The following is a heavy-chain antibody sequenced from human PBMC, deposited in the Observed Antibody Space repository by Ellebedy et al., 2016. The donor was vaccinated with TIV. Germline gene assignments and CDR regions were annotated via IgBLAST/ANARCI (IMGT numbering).Heavy chain of an antibody. CDR3: TRPGGYDKSYYYYGMDV. CDR1: GFTVSGSA. J-gene: IGHJ6*02. V-gene: IGHV3-73*01. Sequence: GGSLRLSXAASGFTVSGSAMHWVRQASGKGLEWVGRIRSKANSYATAYAASVKGRFTISRDDSKNTAYLQMNSLKTEDTAVYYCTRPGGYDKSYYYYGMDVWGQGTTVTVSS. D-gene: IGHD5-12*01. CDR2: IRSKANSYAT.